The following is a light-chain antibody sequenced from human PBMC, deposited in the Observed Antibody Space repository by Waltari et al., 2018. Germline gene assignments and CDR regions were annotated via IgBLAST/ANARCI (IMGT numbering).Light chain of an antibody. CDR2: DAS. CDR1: QDIRNY. V-gene: IGKV1-33*01. Sequence: DIQMTQSPPSLSASVGDRVTIACQASQDIRNYLNWYQQKAGKAPKLLIYDASELETGVPSRFSGSGSGTDFTFTISSLQPEDIATYYCQQFDTPLSFGGGTKVEIK. J-gene: IGKJ4*01. CDR3: QQFDTPLS.